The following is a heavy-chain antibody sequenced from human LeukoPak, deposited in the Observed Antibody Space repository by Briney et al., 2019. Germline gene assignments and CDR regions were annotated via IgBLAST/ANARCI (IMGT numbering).Heavy chain of an antibody. Sequence: ASVKVSCKASGYTFTSYDINWVRQATGQGLEWMGWMNPNSGNTGYAQKFQGRVTITRNTSISTAYMELSSLRSEDTAVYYCARGGYSYGAEDYWGQGTLVTVSS. D-gene: IGHD5-18*01. CDR1: GYTFTSYD. J-gene: IGHJ4*02. CDR3: ARGGYSYGAEDY. CDR2: MNPNSGNT. V-gene: IGHV1-8*03.